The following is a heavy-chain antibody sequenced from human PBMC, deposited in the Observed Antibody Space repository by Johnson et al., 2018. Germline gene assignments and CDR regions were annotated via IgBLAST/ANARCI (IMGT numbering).Heavy chain of an antibody. D-gene: IGHD6-19*01. V-gene: IGHV3-30*03. CDR1: GVTLSTSI. J-gene: IGHJ3*02. Sequence: VQLVESGGGVVQPGTSLRLSCGVSGVTLSTSIIHWVRQAPGKGLEWVALISHNEIDKQYGDSAKDRFTISRDISKNTVYLQMNSLRVEDTAVYYCAREAYSSGRAGIFHIWGQGTMVTVSS. CDR2: ISHNEIDK. CDR3: AREAYSSGRAGIFHI.